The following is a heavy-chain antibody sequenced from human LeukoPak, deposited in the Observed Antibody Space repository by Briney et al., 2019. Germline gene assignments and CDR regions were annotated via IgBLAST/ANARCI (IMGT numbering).Heavy chain of an antibody. Sequence: SETLSLTCTVSGGSISSSSYYWNWIRQPPGKGLEWIGYMYYSGRTNYNPSLKSRVTISINMSKNQFSLRLSSVTAADTAVYYCARGSDYGDYWGQGTLVTVSS. CDR3: ARGSDYGDY. CDR1: GGSISSSSYY. D-gene: IGHD3-3*01. J-gene: IGHJ4*02. V-gene: IGHV4-61*01. CDR2: MYYSGRT.